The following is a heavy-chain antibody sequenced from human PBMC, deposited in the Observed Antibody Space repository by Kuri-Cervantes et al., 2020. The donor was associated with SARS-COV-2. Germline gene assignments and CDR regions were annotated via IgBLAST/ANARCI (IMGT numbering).Heavy chain of an antibody. J-gene: IGHJ5*02. CDR3: AKDLSLLWFGESDWFDP. D-gene: IGHD3-10*01. V-gene: IGHV3-23*01. CDR2: ISGSGGST. CDR1: GFTFSSYA. Sequence: GALKISCAASGFTFSSYAMSWVRQAPGKGLEWVSAISGSGGSTYYADSVKGRFTISRDNSKNTLYLQMNSLRAEDTAVYYCAKDLSLLWFGESDWFDPWGQGTLVTVSS.